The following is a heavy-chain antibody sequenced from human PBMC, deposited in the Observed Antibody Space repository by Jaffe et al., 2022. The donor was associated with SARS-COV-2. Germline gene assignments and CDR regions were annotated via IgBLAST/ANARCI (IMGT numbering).Heavy chain of an antibody. V-gene: IGHV4-34*01. D-gene: IGHD3-10*01. CDR3: ARKLLWSRAGYYYMDV. CDR2: INHSGST. CDR1: GGSFSGYY. Sequence: QVQLQQWGAGLLKPSETLSLTCAVYGGSFSGYYWSWIRQPPGKGLEWIGEINHSGSTNYNPSLKSRVTISVDTSKNQFSLKLSSVTAADTAVYYCARKLLWSRAGYYYMDVWGKGTTVTVSS. J-gene: IGHJ6*03.